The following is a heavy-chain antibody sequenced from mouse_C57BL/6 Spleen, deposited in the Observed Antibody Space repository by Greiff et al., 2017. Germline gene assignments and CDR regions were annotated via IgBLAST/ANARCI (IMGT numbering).Heavy chain of an antibody. CDR1: GYSITSGYY. CDR3: ARDQDYYGSSYGNYAMDY. J-gene: IGHJ4*01. D-gene: IGHD1-1*01. V-gene: IGHV3-6*01. Sequence: EVQLVESGPGLVKPSQSLSLTCSVTGYSITSGYYWNWIRQFPGNKLEWMGYISYDGSNNYNPSLKNRISITRDTSKNQFFLKLNSVTTEDTATYYCARDQDYYGSSYGNYAMDYWVQGTSVTVSS. CDR2: ISYDGSN.